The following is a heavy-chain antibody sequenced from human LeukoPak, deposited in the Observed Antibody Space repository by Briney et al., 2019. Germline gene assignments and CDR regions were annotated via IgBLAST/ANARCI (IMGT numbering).Heavy chain of an antibody. CDR1: GYTFTSYG. V-gene: IGHV1-18*01. CDR2: ISAYNGNT. J-gene: IGHJ4*02. CDR3: ARDSSEYYYDSSGYYRHFDY. D-gene: IGHD3-22*01. Sequence: GASVKVSCTASGYTFTSYGISWVRQAPGQGLEWMGWISAYNGNTNYAQKLQGRVTMTTDTSTSTAYMELRSLRSDDTAVYYCARDSSEYYYDSSGYYRHFDYWGQGTLVTVSS.